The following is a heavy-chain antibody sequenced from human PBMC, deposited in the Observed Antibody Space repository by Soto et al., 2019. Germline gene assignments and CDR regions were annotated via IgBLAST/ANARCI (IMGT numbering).Heavy chain of an antibody. CDR3: AGVGFLVGPPNDR. CDR2: MNPNSGDT. Sequence: QVQLVQSGAEVKKPGASIRVSCKASGYSFTSYDMHWVRQATGHGLEWMGWMNPNSGDTEYAQKFQGRVTMTRDTSTRIAYMELSSLTSEDTAVYFCAGVGFLVGPPNDRWGQGTLVTVSS. V-gene: IGHV1-8*01. D-gene: IGHD2-21*01. CDR1: GYSFTSYD. J-gene: IGHJ5*02.